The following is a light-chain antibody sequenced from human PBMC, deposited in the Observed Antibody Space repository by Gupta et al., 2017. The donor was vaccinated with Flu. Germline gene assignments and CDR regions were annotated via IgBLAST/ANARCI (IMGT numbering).Light chain of an antibody. CDR3: QQRSNCPPYT. CDR2: DAS. Sequence: EIVLTQSPATLSLSPGERATLSCRASQRGSSYLAWYQQKPGQAPRLLIYDASNRATGIPARCSGSGSWTDFTLTISSLEPEDFAVYYCQQRSNCPPYTFGQGTKLEIK. V-gene: IGKV3-11*01. J-gene: IGKJ2*01. CDR1: QRGSSY.